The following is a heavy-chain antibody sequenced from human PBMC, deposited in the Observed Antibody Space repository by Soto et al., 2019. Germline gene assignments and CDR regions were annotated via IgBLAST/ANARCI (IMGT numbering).Heavy chain of an antibody. D-gene: IGHD2-21*02. J-gene: IGHJ6*02. CDR2: IRSGRDT. Sequence: GGSLRLSCAVSGFTFSNYYIHWVRQAPGKGLEWVSSIRSGRDTFYADSVKGRFSISRDDATSSVSLQMNSLRGEDTAVYFCAREETAWPLAYGLDVWGQGTTVTVSS. CDR3: AREETAWPLAYGLDV. V-gene: IGHV3-21*01. CDR1: GFTFSNYY.